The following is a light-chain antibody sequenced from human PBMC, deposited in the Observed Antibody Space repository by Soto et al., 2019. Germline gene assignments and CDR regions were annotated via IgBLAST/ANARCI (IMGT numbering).Light chain of an antibody. CDR1: QGIGNS. CDR3: QKYNTVPAT. CDR2: SAS. J-gene: IGKJ5*01. Sequence: IQMTQSPPSLSASVGDRVTISCRASQGIGNSLAWYQQQPGPVPKLLIYSASTLQSGVPYRFSGSGSGTDFTLTISSLQPEDVAAYYCQKYNTVPATFGQRPRLEIK. V-gene: IGKV1-27*01.